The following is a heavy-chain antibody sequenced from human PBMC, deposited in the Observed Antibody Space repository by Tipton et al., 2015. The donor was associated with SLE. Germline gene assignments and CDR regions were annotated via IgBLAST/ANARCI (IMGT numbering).Heavy chain of an antibody. CDR2: IYFTGTT. D-gene: IGHD6-13*01. V-gene: IGHV4-38-2*01. J-gene: IGHJ4*02. Sequence: TLSLTCSVSNFDVSASYYWGWVRQPPGKGLEWIGSIYFTGTTYYNPSLKSRVTISFDTSKNHFSLKLSSVTAADTAVYFCATYVAIAAADIDYWGQGMLVTVSS. CDR3: ATYVAIAAADIDY. CDR1: NFDVSASYY.